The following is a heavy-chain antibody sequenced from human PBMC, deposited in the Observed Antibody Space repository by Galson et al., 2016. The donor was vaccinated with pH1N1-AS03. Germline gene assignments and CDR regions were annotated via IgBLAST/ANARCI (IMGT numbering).Heavy chain of an antibody. J-gene: IGHJ4*02. CDR1: GYTFAYYY. D-gene: IGHD3-22*01. CDR3: ARDNYYDTGAFYGHFDF. Sequence: SVKVSCKASGYTFAYYYVHWVRQAPGQGLEWMGGFIPIFGTANVAQKFKGRVTITADNLELSSLRSDDTAVYYCARDNYYDTGAFYGHFDFWGQGTLLVVSS. V-gene: IGHV1-69*06. CDR2: FIPIFGTA.